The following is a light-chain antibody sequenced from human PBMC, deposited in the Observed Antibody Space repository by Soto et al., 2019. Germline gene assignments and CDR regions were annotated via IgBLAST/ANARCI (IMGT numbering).Light chain of an antibody. CDR1: QSVGGNS. V-gene: IGKV3-20*01. Sequence: ETVLTQSPGTLSLSPGEIATVSCRASQSVGGNSLAWYQQRPGQAPRLLIYDTSKRATGIPDRFSGSGSGTDFTLTISRLEPADFAVYYCQQYQNSPRTFGQGTKVEIK. CDR3: QQYQNSPRT. CDR2: DTS. J-gene: IGKJ1*01.